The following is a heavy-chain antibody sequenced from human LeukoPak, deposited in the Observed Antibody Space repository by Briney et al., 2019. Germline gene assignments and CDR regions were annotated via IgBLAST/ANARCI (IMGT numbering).Heavy chain of an antibody. CDR1: GFTFSSYS. D-gene: IGHD6-13*01. CDR3: ARGLRGIAAAGTIDP. V-gene: IGHV3-21*01. Sequence: PGGSLRLSCAASGFTFSSYSMSWVRQAPGKGLEWVSSISSSSSYIYYADSVKGRFTISRDNAKNSLYLQMNSLRAEDTAVYYCARGLRGIAAAGTIDPWGQGTLVTVSS. CDR2: ISSSSSYI. J-gene: IGHJ5*02.